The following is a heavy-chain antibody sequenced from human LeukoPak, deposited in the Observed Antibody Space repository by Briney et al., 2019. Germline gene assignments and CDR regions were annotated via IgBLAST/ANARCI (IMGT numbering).Heavy chain of an antibody. D-gene: IGHD6-13*01. J-gene: IGHJ4*02. Sequence: PGGTLRLSCAASGFTVSSNYMSWVRQAPGKGLEWVSVTYSGGFTYCADSVKGRFIISRDHSKNTLYLQVNSLVFLGTAAHNCAKIWGSSWPFLSLDYWGQGTLVTVSS. V-gene: IGHV3-53*01. CDR1: GFTVSSNY. CDR3: AKIWGSSWPFLSLDY. CDR2: TYSGGFT.